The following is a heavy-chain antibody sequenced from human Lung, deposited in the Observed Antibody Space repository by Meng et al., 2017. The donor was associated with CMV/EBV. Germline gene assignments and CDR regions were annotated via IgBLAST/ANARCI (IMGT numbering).Heavy chain of an antibody. J-gene: IGHJ4*01. CDR3: AKSSDNGWSS. D-gene: IGHD6-19*01. Sequence: VALVQSGAEVKRRGASVKISCQASGYSFSGFYLNWARQAPGHGLEWLGRVNPISDDTHLAQKFEGRITVTRGATINTAFMELTRLRPDDTAVYYCAKSSDNGWSSWGPGTLVTVSS. CDR1: GYSFSGFY. CDR2: VNPISDDT. V-gene: IGHV1-2*06.